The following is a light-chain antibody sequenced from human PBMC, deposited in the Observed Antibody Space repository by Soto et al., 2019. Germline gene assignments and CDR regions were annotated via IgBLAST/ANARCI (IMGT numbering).Light chain of an antibody. Sequence: EIVLTQSPATLSLSPGERATLSCRASQSVSSYLAWYQQKPGQAPRLLIYDASNRATGIPPRFSGSGSGTDFTLTISSLEPEDFAVYYCQQRSKWPPKYPFGQGTKLEIK. J-gene: IGKJ2*01. CDR2: DAS. CDR3: QQRSKWPPKYP. CDR1: QSVSSY. V-gene: IGKV3-11*01.